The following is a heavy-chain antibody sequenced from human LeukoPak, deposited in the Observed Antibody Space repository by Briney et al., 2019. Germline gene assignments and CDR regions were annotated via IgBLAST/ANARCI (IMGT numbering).Heavy chain of an antibody. V-gene: IGHV3-30-3*01. CDR3: ARDGVLRFLEWLLSHWYFDL. CDR2: ISYDGSNK. J-gene: IGHJ2*01. D-gene: IGHD3-3*01. CDR1: GFTFSSYA. Sequence: GGSLRLSCAASGFTFSSYAMHWVRQAPGKGLEWVAVISYDGSNKYYADSVKGRFTISRDNSKNTLYLQMNSLRAEDTAVYYCARDGVLRFLEWLLSHWYFDLWGRGTLVTVSS.